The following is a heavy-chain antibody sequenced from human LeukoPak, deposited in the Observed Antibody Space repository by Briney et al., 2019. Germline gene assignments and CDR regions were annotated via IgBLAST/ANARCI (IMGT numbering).Heavy chain of an antibody. CDR2: ISSSGSTI. CDR3: ARKKCSVVPARLCYMDV. CDR1: GFTFSSYS. D-gene: IGHD2-2*01. J-gene: IGHJ6*03. Sequence: PGGSLRLSCAASGFTFSSYSMNWVRQAPGKGLEWVSYISSSGSTIYYADSVKGRFTISRDNAKNSLYLQMNSLRAEDTAVYYCARKKCSVVPARLCYMDVWGKGTTVTVSS. V-gene: IGHV3-48*04.